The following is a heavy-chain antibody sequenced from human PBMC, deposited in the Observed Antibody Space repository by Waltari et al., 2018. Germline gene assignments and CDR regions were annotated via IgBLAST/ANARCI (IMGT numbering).Heavy chain of an antibody. V-gene: IGHV4-34*01. CDR1: GGSFSGYY. CDR3: ARGRRRYCSSTSCYRPYYYYYGMDV. CDR2: INQSGST. D-gene: IGHD2-2*01. Sequence: QVQLQQWGAGLLKPSETLSLTCAVYGGSFSGYYWSWIRQPPGKGLEWIGEINQSGSTDYNPSLKSRVTISVDTSKNQFSLKLSSVTAADTAVYYCARGRRRYCSSTSCYRPYYYYYGMDVWGQGTTVTVSS. J-gene: IGHJ6*02.